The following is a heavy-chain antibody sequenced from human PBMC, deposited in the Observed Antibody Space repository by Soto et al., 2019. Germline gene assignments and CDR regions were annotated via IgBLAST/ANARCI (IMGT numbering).Heavy chain of an antibody. J-gene: IGHJ1*01. CDR1: GGSISSYY. D-gene: IGHD7-27*01. Sequence: QVQLQESGPGLVKPSETLSLTCTVSGGSISSYYWSWIRQPPGEGLEWIGYIYYSGSTNYNPSLKSRVTISVDTSKNQFSLKLSSVTAADTAVYYCARGWGGYFQHWGQGTLVTVSS. CDR2: IYYSGST. V-gene: IGHV4-59*01. CDR3: ARGWGGYFQH.